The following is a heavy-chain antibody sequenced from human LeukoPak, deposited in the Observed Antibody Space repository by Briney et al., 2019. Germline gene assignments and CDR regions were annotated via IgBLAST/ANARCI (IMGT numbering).Heavy chain of an antibody. J-gene: IGHJ4*02. D-gene: IGHD3-10*01. CDR2: IYPGDSET. CDR1: GYSFTSYW. CDR3: ARPGITMVRGVIV. Sequence: GESLKISCKGSGYSFTSYWIGWVRQMPGKGLEWMGIIYPGDSETRYSPSFQGQVTISADKSISTAYLQWSSLKASDTAMYYCARPGITMVRGVIVWGQGTLVTVSS. V-gene: IGHV5-51*01.